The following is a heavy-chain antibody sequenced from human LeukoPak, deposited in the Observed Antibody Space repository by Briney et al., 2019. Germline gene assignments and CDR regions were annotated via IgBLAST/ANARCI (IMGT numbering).Heavy chain of an antibody. CDR1: GFTFSTYT. Sequence: LAGGSLRLSCAASGFTFSTYTLHWVRQAPGKGLEWVAVITHEGNVQYSPDSVKGRFTISRDNSKNTVYLQMNSLRDEDTAVYYCARELLAMAPRSAFDYWGQGTLVTVSS. CDR2: ITHEGNVQ. D-gene: IGHD5-18*01. V-gene: IGHV3-30-3*01. J-gene: IGHJ4*02. CDR3: ARELLAMAPRSAFDY.